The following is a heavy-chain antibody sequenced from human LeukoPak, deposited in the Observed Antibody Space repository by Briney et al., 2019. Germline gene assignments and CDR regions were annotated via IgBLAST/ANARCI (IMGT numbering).Heavy chain of an antibody. CDR1: GDSISSGYY. CDR3: ASYDSSGYFSPYWYFDL. Sequence: SETLSLTCTVSGDSISSGYYWGWIRQPPGKGLEWIASIYHTGSTDYNPSLKSRVTISVDTSKNHLSLKLSSVTAADTAVYYCASYDSSGYFSPYWYFDLWGRGTLVTVSS. J-gene: IGHJ2*01. CDR2: IYHTGST. V-gene: IGHV4-38-2*02. D-gene: IGHD3-22*01.